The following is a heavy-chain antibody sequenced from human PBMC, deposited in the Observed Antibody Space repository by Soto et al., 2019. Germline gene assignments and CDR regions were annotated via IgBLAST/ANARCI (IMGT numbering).Heavy chain of an antibody. CDR2: INHSGST. Sequence: SETLSLTCAVYGGSFSGYYWSWIRQPPGKGLEWIGEINHSGSTNYNPSLKSRVTISVDTSKNQFSLKLSSVTAADTAVYYCARVGVPLDHRYCTNGVCYPFDYWGQGTLVTVSS. V-gene: IGHV4-34*01. J-gene: IGHJ4*02. CDR3: ARVGVPLDHRYCTNGVCYPFDY. CDR1: GGSFSGYY. D-gene: IGHD2-8*01.